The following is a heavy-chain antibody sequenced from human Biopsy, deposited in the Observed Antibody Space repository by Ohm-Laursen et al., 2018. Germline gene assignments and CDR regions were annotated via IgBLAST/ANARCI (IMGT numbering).Heavy chain of an antibody. CDR3: AKCMTGGSNYYFHH. D-gene: IGHD2-8*01. CDR2: IWYDGSNK. CDR1: GFTFSSYG. V-gene: IGHV3-33*06. J-gene: IGHJ4*02. Sequence: SLRLSCTASGFTFSSYGMHWVRQAPGRGLEWVAAIWYDGSNKNYADSVKGRSTISRDNSKNTLYLQMNSLRGEDTAVYYCAKCMTGGSNYYFHHCGQGTLVTVSS.